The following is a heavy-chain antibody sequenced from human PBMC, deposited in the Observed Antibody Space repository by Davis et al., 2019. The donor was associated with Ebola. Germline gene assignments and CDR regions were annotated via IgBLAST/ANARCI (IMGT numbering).Heavy chain of an antibody. J-gene: IGHJ2*01. D-gene: IGHD6-19*01. CDR2: ISSRSSYI. V-gene: IGHV3-21*01. CDR3: ARGGYSSGWYPWYFDL. CDR1: GFTFSSYS. Sequence: GESLKISCAASGFTFSSYSMNWVRQAPGKGLEWVSSISSRSSYIYYADSAKGRFTISRDNAKNSLYLQMNSLRAEDTAVYYCARGGYSSGWYPWYFDLWGRGTLVTVSS.